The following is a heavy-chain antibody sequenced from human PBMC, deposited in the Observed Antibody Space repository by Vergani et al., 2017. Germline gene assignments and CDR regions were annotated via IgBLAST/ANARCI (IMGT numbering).Heavy chain of an antibody. CDR2: ISYDGSNK. D-gene: IGHD3-3*01. V-gene: IGHV3-30-3*01. J-gene: IGHJ5*02. CDR1: GFTFSSYA. CDR3: ARSPPTYYDFWSGRPNWFDP. Sequence: QVQLVESGGGVVQPGRSLRLSCAASGFTFSSYATHWVRQAPGKGLEWVAVISYDGSNKYYADSVKGRFTISRDNAKNSLYLQMNSLRAEDTAVYYCARSPPTYYDFWSGRPNWFDPWGQGTLVTVSS.